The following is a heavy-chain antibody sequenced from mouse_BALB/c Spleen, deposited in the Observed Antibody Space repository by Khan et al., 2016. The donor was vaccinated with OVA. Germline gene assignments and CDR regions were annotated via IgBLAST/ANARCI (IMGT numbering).Heavy chain of an antibody. CDR3: ASDGTSSLFSY. D-gene: IGHD1-1*01. CDR1: GFIFTEYA. J-gene: IGHJ3*01. V-gene: IGHV1S137*01. CDR2: ISTYYGDA. Sequence: QVQLKESGAELVRPGVSVKISCKGSGFIFTEYAMNWVKESHEKSLERIGVISTYYGDARYNQKFKGKATMTVDKSSSTAYMERAILTSYDYAIYYFASDGTSSLFSYCGQWPLVSVSA.